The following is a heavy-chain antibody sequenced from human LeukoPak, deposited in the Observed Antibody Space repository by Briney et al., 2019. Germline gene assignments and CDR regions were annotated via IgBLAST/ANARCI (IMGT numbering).Heavy chain of an antibody. J-gene: IGHJ4*02. CDR1: GFTFSSYA. Sequence: GGSLRLSCAASGFTFSSYAMSWVRQAPGKGLEWVSGISGSGGSTYYADSVKGRFTISRDNSKNTLYLQMNSLRAEDTAEYHCAEDGGYSYDYFDHWGQGTLVTVSS. CDR3: AEDGGYSYDYFDH. V-gene: IGHV3-23*01. CDR2: ISGSGGST. D-gene: IGHD5-18*01.